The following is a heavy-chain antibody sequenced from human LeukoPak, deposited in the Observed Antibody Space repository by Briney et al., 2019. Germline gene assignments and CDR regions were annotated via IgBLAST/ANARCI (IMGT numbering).Heavy chain of an antibody. CDR1: GGSISSGSYY. D-gene: IGHD6-13*01. CDR3: ARLPFYSSSWYGGLPY. J-gene: IGHJ4*02. V-gene: IGHV4-61*02. Sequence: PSETLSLTCTVSGGSISSGSYYWSWIRQPAGKGLEWIGRIYTSGSTNYNPPLKSRVTISVDTSKNQFSLKLSSVTAADTAVYYCARLPFYSSSWYGGLPYWGQGTLVTVSS. CDR2: IYTSGST.